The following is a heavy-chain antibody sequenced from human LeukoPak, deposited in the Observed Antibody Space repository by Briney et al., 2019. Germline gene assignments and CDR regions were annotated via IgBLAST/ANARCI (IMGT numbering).Heavy chain of an antibody. Sequence: PSETLSLTCAVYGGSFSGYYWSWIRQPPGKGLEWIGEINHSGSTNYNPSLKSRVTISVDTSKNQFSLKLSSVTAADTAVYYCATPGYDSSRDWGQGTLVTVSS. V-gene: IGHV4-34*01. CDR3: ATPGYDSSRD. CDR2: INHSGST. CDR1: GGSFSGYY. D-gene: IGHD6-13*01. J-gene: IGHJ1*01.